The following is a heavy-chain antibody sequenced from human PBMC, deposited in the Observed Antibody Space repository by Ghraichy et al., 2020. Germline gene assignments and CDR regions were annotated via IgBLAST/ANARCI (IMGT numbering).Heavy chain of an antibody. D-gene: IGHD3-10*01. Sequence: GALNISCAASGFTFSSYWMSWVRQAPGKGLEWVANIRQDGSEKYYVDSVKGRFTISRDNAKNSLYLQMNSLRVEDTALYYCANFGDLWGQGTLVTVSS. CDR1: GFTFSSYW. V-gene: IGHV3-7*03. CDR3: ANFGDL. J-gene: IGHJ4*02. CDR2: IRQDGSEK.